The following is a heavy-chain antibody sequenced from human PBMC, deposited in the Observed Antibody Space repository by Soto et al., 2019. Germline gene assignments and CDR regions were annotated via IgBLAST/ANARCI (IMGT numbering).Heavy chain of an antibody. Sequence: EVQLEESGGDLVQPGGSLRLSCAASGFTLSAYWMTWVRQAPGKGPEWVANINRDGSKKSYLNSVRGRFTISRDNVGNSLYLQMDSLIADDTALYCCARYVSPGSSSLYLDAFDIWGQGTMVTVSS. D-gene: IGHD6-13*01. CDR2: INRDGSKK. CDR3: ARYVSPGSSSLYLDAFDI. CDR1: GFTLSAYW. J-gene: IGHJ3*02. V-gene: IGHV3-7*05.